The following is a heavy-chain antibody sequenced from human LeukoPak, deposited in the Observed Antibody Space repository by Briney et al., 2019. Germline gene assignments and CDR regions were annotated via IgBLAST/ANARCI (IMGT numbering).Heavy chain of an antibody. CDR1: GSRFTSYW. V-gene: IGHV5-51*01. D-gene: IGHD2-15*01. Sequence: GESLKISCKGSGSRFTSYWIGWVRQMPGKGLEWMGIIYPGDSDTRYSPSFQGQVTISAGKSISTAYLQWSSLRASDSAMYYCARTADCSGGSCYSGNAFDIWGQGTMVTVSS. CDR3: ARTADCSGGSCYSGNAFDI. J-gene: IGHJ3*02. CDR2: IYPGDSDT.